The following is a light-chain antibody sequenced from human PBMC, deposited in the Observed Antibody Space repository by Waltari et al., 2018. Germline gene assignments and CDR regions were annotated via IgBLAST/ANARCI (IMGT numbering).Light chain of an antibody. CDR3: MQGTHWPLT. CDR1: QSLVHTDGHNS. CDR2: GVS. J-gene: IGKJ1*01. Sequence: VVMTASPRSLPVAPGRTASTPFRSSQSLVHTDGHNSLNGFQQRPGQSPRRLFYGVSNRDSGVPDRFSGSGSGTDFRLKISRVEAEDVGVYYCMQGTHWPLTFGQGTKVEIK. V-gene: IGKV2-30*02.